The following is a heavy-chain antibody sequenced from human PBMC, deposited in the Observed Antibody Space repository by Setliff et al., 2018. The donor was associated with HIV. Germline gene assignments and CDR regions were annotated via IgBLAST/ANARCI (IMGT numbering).Heavy chain of an antibody. V-gene: IGHV4-39*02. CDR1: GASITISSYY. CDR2: VYHTGST. D-gene: IGHD3-22*01. J-gene: IGHJ4*02. CDR3: ARDRDESSGYSES. Sequence: KPSETLSLTCSVSGASITISSYYWGWIRQPPGKGLEWIGSVYHTGSTHHNPSLQSRVTISADTSRNQFSLKLTSVTAADTAVYYCARDRDESSGYSESWGQGTLVTVSS.